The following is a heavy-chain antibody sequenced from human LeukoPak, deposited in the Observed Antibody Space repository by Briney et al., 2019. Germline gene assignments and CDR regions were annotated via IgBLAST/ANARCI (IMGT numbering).Heavy chain of an antibody. CDR3: ARHGQQQLENWFDP. Sequence: GESLKIPCRGSGYIFTNYWIGWVRQMPGKGLEWMGIIHPGDSDTRYSPSFQGQVTISADKSTSTAYLQWSSLKASDTAMYYCARHGQQQLENWFDPWGQGTLVTVSS. V-gene: IGHV5-51*01. CDR2: IHPGDSDT. J-gene: IGHJ5*02. D-gene: IGHD6-13*01. CDR1: GYIFTNYW.